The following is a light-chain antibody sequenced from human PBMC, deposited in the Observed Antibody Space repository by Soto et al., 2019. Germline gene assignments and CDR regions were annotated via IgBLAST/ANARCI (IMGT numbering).Light chain of an antibody. CDR2: EGT. J-gene: IGLJ2*01. CDR3: SSSTNTNSLVI. Sequence: QSVLTQPACVSVSPGQSVTISCTGTSREIGRYKFVSWFQQHPGKAPKLLIFEGTNRPSGVSNRFSGSKSGNTASLTISGLQAEDEAIYFCSSSTNTNSLVIFGGGTKVTVL. CDR1: SREIGRYKF. V-gene: IGLV2-14*01.